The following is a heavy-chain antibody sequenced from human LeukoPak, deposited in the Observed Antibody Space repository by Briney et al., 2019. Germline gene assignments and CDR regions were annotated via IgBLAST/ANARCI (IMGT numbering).Heavy chain of an antibody. V-gene: IGHV3-53*04. J-gene: IGHJ6*02. Sequence: GSLRLSCAASGFTVSSNYMSWVRQAPGKGLEWVSVIYSGGSTYYADSVKGRFTISRHNSKNTLYLQMNSLRAEDTAVYYCARDGTIGGNSVAYYYGMDVWGQGTTVTVSS. D-gene: IGHD4-23*01. CDR1: GFTVSSNY. CDR2: IYSGGST. CDR3: ARDGTIGGNSVAYYYGMDV.